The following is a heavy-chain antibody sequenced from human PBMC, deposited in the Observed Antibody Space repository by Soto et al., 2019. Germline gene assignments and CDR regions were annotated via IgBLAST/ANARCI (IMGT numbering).Heavy chain of an antibody. CDR2: ISSSSSYI. V-gene: IGHV3-21*01. CDR3: ARDARLWFGELFWFDP. CDR1: GFTFSSYS. J-gene: IGHJ5*02. D-gene: IGHD3-10*01. Sequence: GGSLRLSCAASGFTFSSYSMNWVRQAPGKGLEWVSSISSSSSYIYYADSVKGRFTISRDNAKNSLYLQMNSLRAEDTAVYYCARDARLWFGELFWFDPWGQGTLVTVSS.